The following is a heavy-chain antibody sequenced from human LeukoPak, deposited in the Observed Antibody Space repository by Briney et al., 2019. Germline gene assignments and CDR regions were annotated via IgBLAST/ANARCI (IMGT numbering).Heavy chain of an antibody. CDR3: AKLSKGIVLMVYADY. D-gene: IGHD2-8*01. Sequence: GGSLRLSCAASGFTLSNYAMNWVRQAPGKGLEWVSAFSGSGGSTYYADSVKGRFTISRDNSKNTLYLQMNSLRAEDTAVYYCAKLSKGIVLMVYADYWGQGTLVTVSS. J-gene: IGHJ4*02. CDR1: GFTLSNYA. CDR2: FSGSGGST. V-gene: IGHV3-23*01.